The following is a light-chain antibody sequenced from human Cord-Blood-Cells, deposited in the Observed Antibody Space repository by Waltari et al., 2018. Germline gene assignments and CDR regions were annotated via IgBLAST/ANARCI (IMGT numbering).Light chain of an antibody. CDR1: QSVLYSSNNKNY. J-gene: IGKJ1*01. CDR2: WAS. Sequence: DIVMTQSPDSLAVSLGERAPINCKSSQSVLYSSNNKNYLPWDQQKPGQPPKLLIYWASTRESGVPDRFSGSGSGTDFTLTISSLQAEDVAVYYCEQYYSTPRTFGQGTKVEIK. V-gene: IGKV4-1*01. CDR3: EQYYSTPRT.